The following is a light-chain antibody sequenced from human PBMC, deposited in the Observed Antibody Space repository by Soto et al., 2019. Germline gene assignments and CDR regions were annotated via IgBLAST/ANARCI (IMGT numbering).Light chain of an antibody. J-gene: IGKJ1*01. CDR3: QQYDYWWT. Sequence: EIVMTQSPATLSVSPGERATLSCRASQNVGNNLVWYQQKPGQAPRLLIYGASTRAAGIPDRFSGSGSGTEFTLTISSLQSEDFGIYYCQQYDYWWTFGQGTKVDIK. CDR2: GAS. V-gene: IGKV3-15*01. CDR1: QNVGNN.